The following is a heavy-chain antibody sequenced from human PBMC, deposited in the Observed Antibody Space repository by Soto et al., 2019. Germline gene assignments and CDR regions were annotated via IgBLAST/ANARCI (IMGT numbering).Heavy chain of an antibody. Sequence: PGGSLRLSCAASGFTFSSSSMSLARQAPGKGLECVSAISGSGGSTYYADSVKGRFTISRDNSKNTLYLQMNSLRAEDTAVYYCAKGHSSTPADYYYYMDVWGKGTTVTVSS. CDR1: GFTFSSSS. V-gene: IGHV3-23*01. CDR3: AKGHSSTPADYYYYMDV. D-gene: IGHD6-13*01. CDR2: ISGSGGST. J-gene: IGHJ6*03.